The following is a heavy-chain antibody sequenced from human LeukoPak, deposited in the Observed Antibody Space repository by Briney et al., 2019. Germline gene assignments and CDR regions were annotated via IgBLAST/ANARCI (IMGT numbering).Heavy chain of an antibody. J-gene: IGHJ3*02. CDR3: ARESGFRCDAFDI. CDR1: GFTFSSYE. D-gene: IGHD1-1*01. V-gene: IGHV3-48*03. Sequence: PGGSLRLSCAASGFTFSSYEMNWVRQAPGKGLEWVSYISSSGSTIYYADSVKGRFIISRDNAKNSLYLQMNSLRAEDTAVYYCARESGFRCDAFDIWGQGTMVTVSS. CDR2: ISSSGSTI.